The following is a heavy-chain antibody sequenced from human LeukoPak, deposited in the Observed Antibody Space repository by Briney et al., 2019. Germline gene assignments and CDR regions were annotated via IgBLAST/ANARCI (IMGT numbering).Heavy chain of an antibody. CDR1: GGTFSSYA. D-gene: IGHD2-2*01. Sequence: SVKVSCKASGGTFSSYAISWVRQAPGQGLEWMGRIIPILGIANYAQKFQGRATITADKSTSTAYMELSSLRSEDTAVYYCARGRYCSSTSCLYFDYWGQGTLVTVSS. CDR3: ARGRYCSSTSCLYFDY. V-gene: IGHV1-69*04. CDR2: IIPILGIA. J-gene: IGHJ4*02.